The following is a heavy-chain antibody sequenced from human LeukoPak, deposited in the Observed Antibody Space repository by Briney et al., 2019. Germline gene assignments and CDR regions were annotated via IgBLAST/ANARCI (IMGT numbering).Heavy chain of an antibody. Sequence: SGGSLRLFYSPSGFTFSSYAMHWVRQAPGEGLEYVSAISSNGGNTYYADSVKGRFTISRDKSKNTLYLQMSSLRAEDTAVYYCVPYYFDTSGFYPWWGQGTLVTVSS. V-gene: IGHV3-64D*09. J-gene: IGHJ4*02. D-gene: IGHD3-22*01. CDR2: ISSNGGNT. CDR3: VPYYFDTSGFYPW. CDR1: GFTFSSYA.